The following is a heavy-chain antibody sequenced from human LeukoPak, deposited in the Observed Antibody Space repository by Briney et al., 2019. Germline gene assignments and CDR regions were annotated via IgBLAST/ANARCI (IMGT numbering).Heavy chain of an antibody. J-gene: IGHJ4*02. CDR1: GFTFSSYS. D-gene: IGHD6-25*01. CDR2: ISSSSYYI. V-gene: IGHV3-21*05. CDR3: AKGYSSGWFDY. Sequence: SGGSLRLSCAASGFTFSSYSMNWVRQAPGKGLEWVSYISSSSYYIYYADSVKGRFTISRDNAKNSLYLQMNSLRAEDTALYYCAKGYSSGWFDYWGQGTLVTVSS.